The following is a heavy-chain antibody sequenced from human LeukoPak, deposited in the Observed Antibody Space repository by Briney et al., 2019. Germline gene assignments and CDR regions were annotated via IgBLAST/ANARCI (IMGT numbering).Heavy chain of an antibody. V-gene: IGHV3-30*02. J-gene: IGHJ3*02. CDR1: RFTFSSYG. Sequence: GGSLRLSCAASRFTFSSYGMHWVRQAPGKGLEWVAFIRYDGSNKYYADSVKGRFTISRDNSKNTLYLQMNSLRAEDTAVYYCAKERAYDILTGYYSDAFDIWGQGTMVTVS. CDR3: AKERAYDILTGYYSDAFDI. CDR2: IRYDGSNK. D-gene: IGHD3-9*01.